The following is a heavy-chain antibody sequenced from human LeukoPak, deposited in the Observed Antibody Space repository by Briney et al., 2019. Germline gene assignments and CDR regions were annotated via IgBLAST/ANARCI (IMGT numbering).Heavy chain of an antibody. CDR3: ARERYSGYDFDASDM. Sequence: GGSLRLSCAASEFTFSRFAMHWVRQAPGKGLEYVSTITYNGGRTYYANSVKGRFTISRYNSKNTLYLQMGSLRAEDMAVYYCARERYSGYDFDASDMWGQGTTVTVSS. CDR2: ITYNGGRT. J-gene: IGHJ3*02. V-gene: IGHV3-64*01. D-gene: IGHD5-12*01. CDR1: EFTFSRFA.